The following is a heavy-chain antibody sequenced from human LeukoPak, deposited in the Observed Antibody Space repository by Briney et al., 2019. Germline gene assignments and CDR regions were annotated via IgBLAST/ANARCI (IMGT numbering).Heavy chain of an antibody. CDR3: ARLWTGDVDY. D-gene: IGHD3/OR15-3a*01. V-gene: IGHV4-61*01. J-gene: IGHJ4*02. Sequence: SETLSLTCTVSRGSVTSGTHYWSWIRQPPGKGLEWIGYIYYSGNTNYNPSLKSRVTISVDTSKNQFSLKLSSVTAADTAVYYCARLWTGDVDYWGQGTLVTVSS. CDR1: RGSVTSGTHY. CDR2: IYYSGNT.